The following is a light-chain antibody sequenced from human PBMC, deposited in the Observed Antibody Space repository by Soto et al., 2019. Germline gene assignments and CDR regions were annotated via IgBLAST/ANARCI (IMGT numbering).Light chain of an antibody. CDR3: QQYGSSPET. CDR2: GAS. Sequence: EIVLTQSPGTLSLSPGVRSHLSCMASQSVSSSYLAWYQQKPGQAPRLLIYGASSRATGIPDRFSGSGSGTDFTLTISRLEPEDFAVYYCQQYGSSPETFGQGTKVDIK. J-gene: IGKJ1*01. CDR1: QSVSSSY. V-gene: IGKV3-20*01.